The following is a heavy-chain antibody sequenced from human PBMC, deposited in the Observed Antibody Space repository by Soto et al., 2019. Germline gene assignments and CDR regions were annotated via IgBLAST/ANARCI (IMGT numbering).Heavy chain of an antibody. CDR1: GFTFDDYG. J-gene: IGHJ3*02. V-gene: IGHV3-20*01. CDR2: INWNGGST. D-gene: IGHD4-17*01. Sequence: GGSLRLSCAASGFTFDDYGMSWVRQAPGKGLEWVSGINWNGGSTGYADSVKGRFTISRDNAKNSLYLQMNSLRAEDTALYHCARRDYGDYVGAFDIWGQGTMVTVSS. CDR3: ARRDYGDYVGAFDI.